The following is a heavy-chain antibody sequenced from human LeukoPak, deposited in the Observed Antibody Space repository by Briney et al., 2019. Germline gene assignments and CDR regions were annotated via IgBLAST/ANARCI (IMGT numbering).Heavy chain of an antibody. J-gene: IGHJ5*02. CDR2: TYYRSKWYN. CDR3: ARAGGSSWTGNWFDP. V-gene: IGHV6-1*01. Sequence: SQTLSLTCAISGDSVSSNSATWNWIRLSPPRGLEWLGRTYYRSKWYNVYAVSVKSRITINPDTSKNQFSLQLNSVTPEDTAVYYCARAGGSSWTGNWFDPWGQGTLVAVAS. D-gene: IGHD6-13*01. CDR1: GDSVSSNSAT.